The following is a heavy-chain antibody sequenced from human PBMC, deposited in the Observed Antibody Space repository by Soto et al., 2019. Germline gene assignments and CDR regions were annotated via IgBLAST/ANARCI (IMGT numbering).Heavy chain of an antibody. J-gene: IGHJ4*02. CDR3: TRDLGIAAATSALFDY. Sequence: GSLRLSCTASGFTFGDYAMSWFRQAPGKGLEWVGFIRSKAYGGTTEYAASVKGRFTISRDDSKSIAYLQMNSLKTEDTAVYYCTRDLGIAAATSALFDYWGQGTLVTVSS. CDR2: IRSKAYGGTT. V-gene: IGHV3-49*03. D-gene: IGHD6-13*01. CDR1: GFTFGDYA.